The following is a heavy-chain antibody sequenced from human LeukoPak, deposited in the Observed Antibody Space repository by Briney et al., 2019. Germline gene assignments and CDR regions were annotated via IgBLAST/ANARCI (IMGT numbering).Heavy chain of an antibody. V-gene: IGHV3-23*01. CDR3: ARVGDFGVVWSPHPPFDY. J-gene: IGHJ4*02. CDR2: ISGSGGST. Sequence: PGGSLRLSCAASGFTFSSYAMSWVRQAPGKGLEWVSAISGSGGSTYYADSVKGRFTISRDNAKNTLYLQMNSLRAEDTAVYYCARVGDFGVVWSPHPPFDYWGQGTLVTVSS. CDR1: GFTFSSYA. D-gene: IGHD3-3*01.